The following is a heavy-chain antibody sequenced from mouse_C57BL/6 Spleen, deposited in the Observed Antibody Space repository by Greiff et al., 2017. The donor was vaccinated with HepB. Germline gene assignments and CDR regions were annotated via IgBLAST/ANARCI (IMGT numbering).Heavy chain of an antibody. J-gene: IGHJ4*01. CDR3: ARDRRFPYYYAMDY. Sequence: EVQLVESGPELVKPGASVKISCKASGYSFTGYYMNWVKQSPEKSLEWIGEINPSTGGTTYNQKFKAKATLTVDKSSSTAYMQLKSLTSEDSAVYYCARDRRFPYYYAMDYWGQGTSVTVSS. CDR2: INPSTGGT. CDR1: GYSFTGYY. V-gene: IGHV1-42*01.